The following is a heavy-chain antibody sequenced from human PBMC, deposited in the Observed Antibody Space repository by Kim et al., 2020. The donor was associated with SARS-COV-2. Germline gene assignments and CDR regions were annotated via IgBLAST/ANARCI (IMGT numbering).Heavy chain of an antibody. CDR3: ARAHAPAPANIDY. V-gene: IGHV1-46*01. D-gene: IGHD2-2*01. J-gene: IGHJ4*02. Sequence: SYAQKVQGSVTMTRDTSPSTVYMELSSLRSEDTAVYYCARAHAPAPANIDYWGQGTLVTVSS.